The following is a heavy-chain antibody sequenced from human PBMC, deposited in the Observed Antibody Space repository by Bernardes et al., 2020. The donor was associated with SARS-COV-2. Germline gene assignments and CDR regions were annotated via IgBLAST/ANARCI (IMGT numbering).Heavy chain of an antibody. V-gene: IGHV4-30-4*01. D-gene: IGHD6-6*01. CDR2: IYYSGST. Sequence: SETLSLTCTVSGGSINSGDYYWSWIRQPPGKGLEWIGYIYYSGSTYYKLSLKSRVTISVDTSKNQFSLKLSSVTAADTAVYYCARVLGIAARPTNWFDPWGQGTLVTVSS. CDR3: ARVLGIAARPTNWFDP. J-gene: IGHJ5*02. CDR1: GGSINSGDYY.